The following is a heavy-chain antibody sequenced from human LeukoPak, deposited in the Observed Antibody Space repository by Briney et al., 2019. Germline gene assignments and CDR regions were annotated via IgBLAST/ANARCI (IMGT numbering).Heavy chain of an antibody. V-gene: IGHV1-2*02. CDR3: ARGGYCSSTSCWDWFDP. J-gene: IGHJ5*02. Sequence: ASVTVSCKASGYTFTGYYMHWVRQAPGQGLEWMGWINPNSGSTNYAQKFQGRVTMTRDTSNSTAYMELSRLRSDDTAVYYCARGGYCSSTSCWDWFDPWGEGTLVTVSS. CDR2: INPNSGST. CDR1: GYTFTGYY. D-gene: IGHD2-2*01.